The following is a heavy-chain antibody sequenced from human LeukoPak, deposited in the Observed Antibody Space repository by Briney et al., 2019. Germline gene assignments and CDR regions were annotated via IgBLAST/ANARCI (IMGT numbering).Heavy chain of an antibody. D-gene: IGHD2-2*01. CDR1: GGTFSSYA. V-gene: IGHV1-69*05. CDR3: ARGVVVVPAATWRGRYYYYYYMDV. CDR2: IIPIFGTA. Sequence: ASVKVSCKASGGTFSSYAISWVRQAPGQGLEWMGGIIPIFGTANYAQKFQGRVTITTDESTSTAYMELSSLRSEDTAVYYCARGVVVVPAATWRGRYYYYYYMDVWGKGTTVTVSS. J-gene: IGHJ6*03.